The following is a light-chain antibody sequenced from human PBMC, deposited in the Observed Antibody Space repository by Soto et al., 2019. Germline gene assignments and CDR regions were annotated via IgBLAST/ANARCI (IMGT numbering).Light chain of an antibody. V-gene: IGLV2-23*01. CDR1: SSDVGSYNL. Sequence: QSALTQPASVSGSPGQSITISCTGPSSDVGSYNLVSWYQQHPGKAPKLMIYEGSERPSGVSNRFSGSKSGNTASLTISGLQAEDEADYYCCSYAGTSTLIFAGGTKVTVL. J-gene: IGLJ2*01. CDR3: CSYAGTSTLI. CDR2: EGS.